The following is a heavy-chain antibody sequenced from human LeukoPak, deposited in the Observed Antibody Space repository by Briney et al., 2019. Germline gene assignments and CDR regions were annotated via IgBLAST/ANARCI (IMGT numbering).Heavy chain of an antibody. CDR3: ARGFRAYYGSGSYGGGDY. D-gene: IGHD3-10*01. Sequence: KPSETLPLTCAVYGGSFSGYYWSWIRQPPGKGLEWIGEINHSGSTNYNPSLKSRVTISVDTSKNQFSLKLSSATAADTAVYYCARGFRAYYGSGSYGGGDYWGQGTLVTVSS. CDR1: GGSFSGYY. CDR2: INHSGST. J-gene: IGHJ4*02. V-gene: IGHV4-34*01.